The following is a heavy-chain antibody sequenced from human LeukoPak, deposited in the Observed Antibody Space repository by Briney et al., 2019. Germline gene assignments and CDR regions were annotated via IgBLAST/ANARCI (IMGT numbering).Heavy chain of an antibody. CDR1: GYTLTELS. V-gene: IGHV1-24*01. D-gene: IGHD3-16*01. CDR2: FDPEDGET. J-gene: IGHJ2*01. CDR3: ATAGGYVGYFDL. Sequence: ASVKVSCKVSGYTLTELSMHWVRQAPGKGLEWMGGFDPEDGETICAQKFQGRVTMTEDTSTDTAYMELSSLRSEDTAVYYCATAGGYVGYFDLWGRGTLVTVSS.